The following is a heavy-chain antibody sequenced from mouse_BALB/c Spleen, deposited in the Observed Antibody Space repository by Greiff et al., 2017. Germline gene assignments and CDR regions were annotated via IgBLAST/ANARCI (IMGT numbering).Heavy chain of an antibody. CDR1: GYTFTSYY. V-gene: IGHV1S56*01. D-gene: IGHD2-10*01. CDR3: ATSYYGNSLAY. CDR2: IYPGNVNT. J-gene: IGHJ3*01. Sequence: QVQLQQSGPELVKPGASVRISCKASGYTFTSYYIHWVKQRPGQGLEWIGWIYPGNVNTKYNEKFKGKATLTADKSSSTAYMQLSSLTSEDSAVYFCATSYYGNSLAYWGQGTLVTVSA.